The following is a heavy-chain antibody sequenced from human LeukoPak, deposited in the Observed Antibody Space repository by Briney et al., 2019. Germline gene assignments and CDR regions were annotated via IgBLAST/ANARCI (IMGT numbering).Heavy chain of an antibody. CDR1: GFTFSSYS. D-gene: IGHD6-13*01. CDR3: ASSTAAAGKFDY. V-gene: IGHV3-21*01. CDR2: ISSSSSYI. Sequence: GGSLRLSCAASGFTFSSYSMNWVRQAPGKGLEWVSSISSSSSYIYYADSVKGRFTISRDNAKNSLYLHMNSLRAEDTAVYYCASSTAAAGKFDYWGQGTLVTVSS. J-gene: IGHJ4*02.